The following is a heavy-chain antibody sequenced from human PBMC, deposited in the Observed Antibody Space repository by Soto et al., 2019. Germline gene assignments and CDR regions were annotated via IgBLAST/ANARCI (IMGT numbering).Heavy chain of an antibody. D-gene: IGHD1-20*01. CDR3: ARDLVYNFNWFDP. Sequence: ALVKVSCKASGGTFSSYAISWVRQAPGQGLEWMGGIIPIFGTANYAQKFQGRVTITADESTSTAYMELSSLRSEDTAVYYCARDLVYNFNWFDPWGQGTLVTVSS. V-gene: IGHV1-69*13. CDR2: IIPIFGTA. CDR1: GGTFSSYA. J-gene: IGHJ5*02.